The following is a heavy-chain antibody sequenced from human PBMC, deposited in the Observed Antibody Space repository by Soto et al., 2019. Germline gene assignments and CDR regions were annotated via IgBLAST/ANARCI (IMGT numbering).Heavy chain of an antibody. D-gene: IGHD1-26*01. CDR3: ARARWDNYGMDV. CDR2: IYTSGST. CDR1: GVSFSDYY. V-gene: IGHV4-59*10. Sequence: SETLSLTCAVYGVSFSDYYWSWIRQPAGKGLEWIGRIYTSGSTNYNPSLKSRVTMSVDTSKNQFSLKLSSVPAADTAVYYCARARWDNYGMDVWGQGTTVTVSS. J-gene: IGHJ6*02.